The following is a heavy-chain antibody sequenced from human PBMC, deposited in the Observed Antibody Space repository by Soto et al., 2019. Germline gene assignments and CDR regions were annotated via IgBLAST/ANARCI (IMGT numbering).Heavy chain of an antibody. CDR3: AGRDCSGTNCYYLDYYYMDV. Sequence: QVQLQESGPGLVRPSETLSLTCTVSGGSFSSYYWTWIRQSPGKGLEWIGYIYYSGSTDYNPPLRGRLAISIDTSKNQFSLRLNAITAADTAVYYCAGRDCSGTNCYYLDYYYMDVWGKGTTVTVSS. J-gene: IGHJ6*03. CDR1: GGSFSSYY. D-gene: IGHD2-2*01. CDR2: IYYSGST. V-gene: IGHV4-59*08.